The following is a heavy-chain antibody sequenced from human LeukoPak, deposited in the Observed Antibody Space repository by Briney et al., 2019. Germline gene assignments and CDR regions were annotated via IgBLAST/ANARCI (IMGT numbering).Heavy chain of an antibody. D-gene: IGHD2-2*01. CDR1: GYTFTGYY. CDR2: INPNSGGT. V-gene: IGHV1-2*02. Sequence: GASVKVSCKASGYTFTGYYMHWVRQAPGQGLEWMGWINPNSGGTNYAQKFQGRVTMTRDTSISTAYMELSRLRSDDPAVYYCARSMEVVPAATLYWGQGTLVTVSS. CDR3: ARSMEVVPAATLY. J-gene: IGHJ4*02.